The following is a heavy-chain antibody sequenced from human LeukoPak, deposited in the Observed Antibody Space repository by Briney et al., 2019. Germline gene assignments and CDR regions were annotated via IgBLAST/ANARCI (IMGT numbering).Heavy chain of an antibody. CDR1: GFTFSSYA. Sequence: PGRSLRLSCAAPGFTFSSYAMHWVRQAPGKGLEWVAVISYDGSNKYYADSVKGRFTISRDNSKNTLYLQMNSLRAEDTAVYYCARDRRKDYPFDYWGQGTLVTVSS. V-gene: IGHV3-30-3*01. CDR3: ARDRRKDYPFDY. J-gene: IGHJ4*02. CDR2: ISYDGSNK. D-gene: IGHD3-16*01.